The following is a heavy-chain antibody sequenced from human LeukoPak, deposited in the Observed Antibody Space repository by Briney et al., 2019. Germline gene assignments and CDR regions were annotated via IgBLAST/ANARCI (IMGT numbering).Heavy chain of an antibody. Sequence: ASVKVSCKASGFTFTSSAMQWVRQARGQRLEWIGWIVVGSGNTNYAQKFQGRVTMTRDTSISTAHMELSRLRSDDTAVYYCARGLWFGELCWFDPWGQGTLVTVSS. J-gene: IGHJ5*02. CDR2: IVVGSGNT. D-gene: IGHD3-10*01. CDR3: ARGLWFGELCWFDP. V-gene: IGHV1-58*02. CDR1: GFTFTSSA.